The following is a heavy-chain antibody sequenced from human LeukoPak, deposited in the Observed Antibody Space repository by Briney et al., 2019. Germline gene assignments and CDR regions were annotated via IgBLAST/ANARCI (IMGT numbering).Heavy chain of an antibody. V-gene: IGHV3-21*01. J-gene: IGHJ4*02. Sequence: GGSLTLSCAASGFTFSSYSMNWVRQAPGKGLEWVSSISSSGSYINYGDSVKGRFTISRDNAKNSLHLQMNSLRAEDTAVYYCAKDRLRATLTSFDYWGQGTLVTVSS. CDR1: GFTFSSYS. CDR2: ISSSGSYI. D-gene: IGHD4-17*01. CDR3: AKDRLRATLTSFDY.